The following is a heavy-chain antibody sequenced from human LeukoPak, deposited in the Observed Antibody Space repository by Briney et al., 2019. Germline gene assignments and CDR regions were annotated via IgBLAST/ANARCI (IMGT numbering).Heavy chain of an antibody. V-gene: IGHV1-2*02. CDR1: GYTFTGYY. CDR3: ARERGDSSSSGGVDY. Sequence: ASVKVSCKASGYTFTGYYMHWVRQAPGQGLEWMGWINPNSGGTNYAQKFQGRVTMTRDTSISTAYMELSRLRSDDTAVYYCARERGDSSSSGGVDYWGQGTLVTVSS. CDR2: INPNSGGT. J-gene: IGHJ4*02. D-gene: IGHD6-6*01.